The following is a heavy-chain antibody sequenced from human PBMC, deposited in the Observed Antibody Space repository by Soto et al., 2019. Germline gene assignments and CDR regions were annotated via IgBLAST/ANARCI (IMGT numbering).Heavy chain of an antibody. CDR3: ARGGNRYSTTASGVGGFGF. D-gene: IGHD2-8*01. Sequence: PSETLSLTCTVSGVSISSSYWSWLRQSPGTGLEWIGYIYYTGTTNYNPSLKRRVTISLDTAKNQFSLNVNSLTTADTAVYFCARGGNRYSTTASGVGGFGFWGQGTLVTAPQ. V-gene: IGHV4-59*01. CDR2: IYYTGTT. CDR1: GVSISSSY. J-gene: IGHJ4*02.